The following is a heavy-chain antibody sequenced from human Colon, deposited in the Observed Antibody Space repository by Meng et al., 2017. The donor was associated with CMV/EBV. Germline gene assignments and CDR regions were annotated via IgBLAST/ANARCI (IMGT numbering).Heavy chain of an antibody. Sequence: SVKVSCKASGGTFSSYTIRWVRQAPGQGLEWMGRIIPILGIANYAQKFQGRVTITADKSTSTAYMELSSLRSEDTAVYYCASTVGYQLLPGGMDVWGQGTTVTVSS. CDR2: IIPILGIA. J-gene: IGHJ6*02. CDR3: ASTVGYQLLPGGMDV. V-gene: IGHV1-69*02. D-gene: IGHD2-2*01. CDR1: GGTFSSYT.